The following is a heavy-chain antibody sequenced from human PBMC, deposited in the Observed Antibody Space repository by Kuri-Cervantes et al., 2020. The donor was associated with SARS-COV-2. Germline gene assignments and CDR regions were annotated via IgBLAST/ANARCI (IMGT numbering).Heavy chain of an antibody. Sequence: GGSLRLSCSASGFTFSSYAMSWVRQAPGKGLEWVSAISGSGGSTYYADSVKGRFTIPRDNSKNTLYLQMNSLRAEDTAVYYGARFGAAAAVSYYGMDVWGQGTTVTVSS. J-gene: IGHJ6*02. CDR1: GFTFSSYA. D-gene: IGHD6-13*01. V-gene: IGHV3-23*01. CDR2: ISGSGGST. CDR3: ARFGAAAAVSYYGMDV.